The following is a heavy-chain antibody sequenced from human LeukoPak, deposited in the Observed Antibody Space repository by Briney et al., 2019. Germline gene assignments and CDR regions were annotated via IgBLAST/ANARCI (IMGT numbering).Heavy chain of an antibody. V-gene: IGHV1-69*13. CDR2: IIPIFGTA. CDR1: GGTFSSYA. CDR3: ARSWILGSGFEVGFGEWSKYGMDV. Sequence: GASVKVSCKASGGTFSSYAISWVRQAPGQGLEWMGGIIPIFGTANYAQKFQGRVTITADESTSTAYMELSSLRSEDTAVYYCARSWILGSGFEVGFGEWSKYGMDVWGQGTTVTVSS. D-gene: IGHD3-10*01. J-gene: IGHJ6*02.